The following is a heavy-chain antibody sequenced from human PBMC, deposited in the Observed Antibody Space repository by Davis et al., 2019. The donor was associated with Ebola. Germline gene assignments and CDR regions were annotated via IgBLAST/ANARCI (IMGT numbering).Heavy chain of an antibody. V-gene: IGHV4-39*01. CDR2: IYDSGST. J-gene: IGHJ5*02. D-gene: IGHD6-13*01. CDR3: ARHYSSTSSLRDWEFDP. CDR1: GGSISSSTYF. Sequence: PSETLSLTCTVSGGSISSSTYFWGWIRQPPGKGLEWIASIYDSGSTYYNPSLQSRVTISVDTSKNQFSLRLSSVTAAATAVYYCARHYSSTSSLRDWEFDPWGQGTLVTVSS.